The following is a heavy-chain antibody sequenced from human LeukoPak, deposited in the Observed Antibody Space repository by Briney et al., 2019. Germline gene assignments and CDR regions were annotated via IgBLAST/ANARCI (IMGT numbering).Heavy chain of an antibody. CDR3: ARGLFLSGYLDAFDI. Sequence: GGSLRLSCAASGFTMSNNAMSWVRQAPGKGLEWVSAINGGNSDTNYAESVKGRFTISRDNSRNTLYLQMNSLRAEDTAVYYCARGLFLSGYLDAFDIWGQGTVVTVSS. CDR1: GFTMSNNA. D-gene: IGHD3-22*01. CDR2: INGGNSDT. J-gene: IGHJ3*02. V-gene: IGHV3-23*01.